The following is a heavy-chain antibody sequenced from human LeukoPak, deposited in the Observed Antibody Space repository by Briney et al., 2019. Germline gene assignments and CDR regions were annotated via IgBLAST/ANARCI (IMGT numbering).Heavy chain of an antibody. J-gene: IGHJ4*02. CDR2: VIPIFGTA. D-gene: IGHD4-17*01. CDR3: ARAVGTTVTTALFDY. Sequence: SVKVSCKASGGTFSSYAISWVRQAPGQGLEWMGGVIPIFGTANYAQKFQGRVTITTDESTSTAYMELSSLRSEDTAVYYCARAVGTTVTTALFDYWGQGTLVTVSS. CDR1: GGTFSSYA. V-gene: IGHV1-69*05.